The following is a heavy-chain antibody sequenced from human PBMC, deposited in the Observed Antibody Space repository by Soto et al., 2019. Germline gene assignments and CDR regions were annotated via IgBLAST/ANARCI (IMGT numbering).Heavy chain of an antibody. CDR2: ISSGGSII. Sequence: GGSLRLSCAASGFTFSSYEMNWVRQAPGKGLEWVSYISSGGSIIYYADSVKGRFTISRDNAKNSLYLQMNSLRAEDTAVYYCARSIYDFWSAVRGNNFDYWGQGTLVTVSS. CDR1: GFTFSSYE. V-gene: IGHV3-48*03. CDR3: ARSIYDFWSAVRGNNFDY. J-gene: IGHJ4*02. D-gene: IGHD3-3*01.